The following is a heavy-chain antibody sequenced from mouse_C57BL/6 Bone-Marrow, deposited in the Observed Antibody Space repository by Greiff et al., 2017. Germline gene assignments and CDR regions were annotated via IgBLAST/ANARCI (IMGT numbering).Heavy chain of an antibody. Sequence: QVQLQQSGAELVKPGASVKISCKASGYAFSSYWMNWVKQRPGKGLEWIGQIYPGDGDTNYNGKFKGKATLTADKSSSTAYMQLSSLTSEDSAVYFCARSRGSSCPYYFDYWGQGTTLTVSS. CDR1: GYAFSSYW. CDR2: IYPGDGDT. V-gene: IGHV1-80*01. CDR3: ARSRGSSCPYYFDY. D-gene: IGHD1-1*01. J-gene: IGHJ2*01.